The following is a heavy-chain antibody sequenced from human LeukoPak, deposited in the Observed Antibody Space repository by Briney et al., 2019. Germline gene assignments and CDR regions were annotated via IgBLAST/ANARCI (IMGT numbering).Heavy chain of an antibody. CDR3: ARDGYYYDSSGYYYFHWFDP. V-gene: IGHV4-59*01. CDR1: GGSISSYY. Sequence: SETLSLTCTVSGGSISSYYWSWIRQPPGKGLEWIGYIYYSWSTNYSPSLKSRVTISVDTSKNQFSLKLSYVTAADTAVYYCARDGYYYDSSGYYYFHWFDPWGQGTLVTVSS. J-gene: IGHJ5*02. D-gene: IGHD3-22*01. CDR2: IYYSWST.